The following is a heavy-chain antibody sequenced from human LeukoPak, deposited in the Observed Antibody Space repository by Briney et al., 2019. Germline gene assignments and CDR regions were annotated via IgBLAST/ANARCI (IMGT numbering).Heavy chain of an antibody. CDR2: IYYSGST. J-gene: IGHJ5*02. V-gene: IGHV4-39*07. CDR1: GGSITSSSYY. CDR3: ARTIGYQNWFDP. D-gene: IGHD6-25*01. Sequence: SETLSLTCTVSGGSITSSSYYWGWLRQPPGKGLEWIGSIYYSGSTYYNPSLKSRVTISVDTSKNQFSLKLSSVTAADTAVYYCARTIGYQNWFDPWGQGTLVTVSS.